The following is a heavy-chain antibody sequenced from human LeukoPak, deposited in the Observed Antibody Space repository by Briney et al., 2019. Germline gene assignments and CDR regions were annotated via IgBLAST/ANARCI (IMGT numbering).Heavy chain of an antibody. CDR2: MYNSGST. J-gene: IGHJ4*02. D-gene: IGHD4-17*01. Sequence: PSETLSLTCTVSGGSISGSYWSWMRQPPGKGLEWIAYMYNSGSTNYNPSLKSRVTISIDTSKNQFSLKLSSLTAADTAIYYCARGIESYGDYGYWGQGILVTVSS. CDR1: GGSISGSY. V-gene: IGHV4-59*01. CDR3: ARGIESYGDYGY.